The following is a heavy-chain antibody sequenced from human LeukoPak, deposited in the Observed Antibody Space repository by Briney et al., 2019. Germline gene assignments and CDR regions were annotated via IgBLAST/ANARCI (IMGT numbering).Heavy chain of an antibody. D-gene: IGHD2-15*01. CDR2: IYYSGST. V-gene: IGHV4-59*12. Sequence: PSETLSLTCTVSGGSISSYYWSWIRQPPGKGLEWIGYIYYSGSTNYNPSLKSRLTISVDTSKNQFSLKLSSVTAADTAVYYCARRVISKFSIDKGNWLDPWGQGTLVTVAS. J-gene: IGHJ5*02. CDR1: GGSISSYY. CDR3: ARRVISKFSIDKGNWLDP.